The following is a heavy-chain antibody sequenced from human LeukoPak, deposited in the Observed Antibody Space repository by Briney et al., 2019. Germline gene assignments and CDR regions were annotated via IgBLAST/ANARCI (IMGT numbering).Heavy chain of an antibody. CDR2: IKTDGSSI. V-gene: IGHV3-74*01. D-gene: IGHD5-18*01. CDR1: GFTLRSYW. J-gene: IGHJ4*02. Sequence: PGWSLRLSCAASGFTLRSYWMHWVRQAPGKGLVWVSRIKTDGSSITNADSVKGRFTISRDNDKNTLYLQMNSLRAEDTAVYYCTRGQYSYGPSDYWGQGTLVTVSS. CDR3: TRGQYSYGPSDY.